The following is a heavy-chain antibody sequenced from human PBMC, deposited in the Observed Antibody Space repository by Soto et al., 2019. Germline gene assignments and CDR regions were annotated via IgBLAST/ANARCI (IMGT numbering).Heavy chain of an antibody. CDR3: TRDSPLYDFWSGYLRDYYYYYMDV. Sequence: GGSLRLSCTASGFTFGDYAMSWFRQAPGKGLEWVGFIRSKAYGGTTEYAASVKGRFTNSRDDSKSIAYLQMNSLKTEDTAVYYCTRDSPLYDFWSGYLRDYYYYYMDVWGKGTTVTVSS. D-gene: IGHD3-3*01. V-gene: IGHV3-49*03. J-gene: IGHJ6*03. CDR1: GFTFGDYA. CDR2: IRSKAYGGTT.